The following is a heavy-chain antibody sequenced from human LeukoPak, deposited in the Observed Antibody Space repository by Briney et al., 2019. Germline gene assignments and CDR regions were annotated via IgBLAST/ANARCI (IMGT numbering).Heavy chain of an antibody. V-gene: IGHV3-23*01. D-gene: IGHD6-19*01. Sequence: GGSLRLSCAASGFTVSSNYMSWVRQAPGKGLEWVSGISGRGDSTYYADSVKGRFTISRDNSKNTLHLQMESLRAEDTAVYYCAISGYSSGWYYFDYWGQGTLVTVSS. CDR2: ISGRGDST. CDR1: GFTVSSNY. J-gene: IGHJ4*02. CDR3: AISGYSSGWYYFDY.